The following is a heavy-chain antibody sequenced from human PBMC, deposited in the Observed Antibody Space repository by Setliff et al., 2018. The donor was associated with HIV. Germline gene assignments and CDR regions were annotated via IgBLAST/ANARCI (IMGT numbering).Heavy chain of an antibody. CDR2: IYSNGVT. CDR3: ARQPYDSGSFGWFGP. CDR1: GGSMRDNY. Sequence: PSETLSLTCIVSGGSMRDNYWSWIRQSPGEGLEWIGWIYSNGVTKYNPSLKSRVTILIDTSKKQFSLNLDSVTAADTAVYYCARQPYDSGSFGWFGPWGQGTLVTVSS. V-gene: IGHV4-59*08. D-gene: IGHD3-10*01. J-gene: IGHJ5*02.